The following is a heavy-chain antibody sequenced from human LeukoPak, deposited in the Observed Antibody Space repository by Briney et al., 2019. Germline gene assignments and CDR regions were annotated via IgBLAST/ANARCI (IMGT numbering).Heavy chain of an antibody. Sequence: PGGSLRLSCAASGFTFSDYYMSWIRQAPGKGLEWVSYISSSGSTIYYADSVKGRFTISRDNAKNSLYLQMNSLRAEDTAVYYCARSGLDYYDSSGYGFYYMDVWGKGTTVTVSS. CDR3: ARSGLDYYDSSGYGFYYMDV. CDR1: GFTFSDYY. J-gene: IGHJ6*03. CDR2: ISSSGSTI. D-gene: IGHD3-22*01. V-gene: IGHV3-11*04.